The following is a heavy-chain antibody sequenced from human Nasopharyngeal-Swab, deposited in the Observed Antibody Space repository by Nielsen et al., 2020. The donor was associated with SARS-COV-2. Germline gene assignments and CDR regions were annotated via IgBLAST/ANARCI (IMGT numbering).Heavy chain of an antibody. Sequence: GESLKISCAASGFTFSSYAMHWVRQAPGKGLEWVAVISYDGSNKYYADSVKGRFTISRDNSKNTLYLQMNSLRAEDTAVYYCARATTVKGVLGDVWGKGTTVTVSS. D-gene: IGHD4-11*01. CDR3: ARATTVKGVLGDV. CDR2: ISYDGSNK. J-gene: IGHJ6*04. CDR1: GFTFSSYA. V-gene: IGHV3-30-3*01.